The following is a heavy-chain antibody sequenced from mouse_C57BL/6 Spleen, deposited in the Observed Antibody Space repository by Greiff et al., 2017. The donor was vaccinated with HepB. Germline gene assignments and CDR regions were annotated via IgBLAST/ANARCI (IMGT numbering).Heavy chain of an antibody. CDR2: IYPGDGDT. CDR3: AGDGNYEGYFSV. Sequence: QVQLQQSGPELGKPGASVKISCKASGYAFSSSWMNWVKQRPGKGLEWIGRIYPGDGDTNYNGKFKGKATLTADKSSSTAYMQLSSLTSEDSAVYFCAGDGNYEGYFSVWGTGTTVTVSS. J-gene: IGHJ1*03. CDR1: GYAFSSSW. V-gene: IGHV1-82*01. D-gene: IGHD2-1*01.